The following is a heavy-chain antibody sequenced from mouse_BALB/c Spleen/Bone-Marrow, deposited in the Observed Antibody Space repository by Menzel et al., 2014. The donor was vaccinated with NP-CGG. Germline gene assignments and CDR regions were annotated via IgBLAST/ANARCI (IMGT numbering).Heavy chain of an antibody. J-gene: IGHJ4*01. CDR1: GFSLTGYA. V-gene: IGHV2-6-7*01. D-gene: IGHD2-2*01. CDR2: IWGDGST. CDR3: ARDGYDYAMDY. Sequence: VMLVESGPGLVAPSQSLSITCTVSGFSLTGYAVNWVRQPPGKGLEWLGMIWGDGSTDYNSALKSRMSISKDNSKSQDFLKMNSLQTDETARYYCARDGYDYAMDYWGQGTSVTVSS.